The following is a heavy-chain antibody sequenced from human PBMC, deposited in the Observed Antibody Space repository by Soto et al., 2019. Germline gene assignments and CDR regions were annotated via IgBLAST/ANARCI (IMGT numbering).Heavy chain of an antibody. J-gene: IGHJ4*02. CDR2: ISASGAGT. D-gene: IGHD1-26*01. V-gene: IGHV3-23*01. CDR1: GFTFSTYA. Sequence: EVRLLESGGALAQPGGSLRLSCAGSGFTFSTYAMSWVRQAPGKGLEWVAGISASGAGTYYADPVKGRFIISRDNSKNTLHLQMNSLRGDDTAIYYCALRKTGSYFDYWGQGTLVTVSS. CDR3: ALRKTGSYFDY.